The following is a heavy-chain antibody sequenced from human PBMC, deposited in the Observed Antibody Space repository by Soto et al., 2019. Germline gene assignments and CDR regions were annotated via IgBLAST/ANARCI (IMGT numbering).Heavy chain of an antibody. CDR3: AWLRVDATGTVDF. V-gene: IGHV2-5*02. Sequence: QITLKESGPAVVKPTQTLTLTCTFSGVSLSTGGVGVAWIREPPGKALEWLAIIYWDGDKRYSPSLERRLTVTKDTSRNQVVLTMTNMDTVDTGTYYCAWLRVDATGTVDFWGQGTLVTVSS. J-gene: IGHJ4*02. CDR2: IYWDGDK. CDR1: GVSLSTGGVG. D-gene: IGHD6-13*01.